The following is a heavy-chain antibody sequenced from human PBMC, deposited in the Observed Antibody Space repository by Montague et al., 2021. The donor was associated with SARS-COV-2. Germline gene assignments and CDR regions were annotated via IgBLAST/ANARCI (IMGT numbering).Heavy chain of an antibody. CDR1: GSSITGED. CDR2: ICYSRST. V-gene: IGHV4-59*12. J-gene: IGHJ6*02. D-gene: IGHD2-8*02. CDR3: ARGGRRDIVLVVYDQWYGLDV. Sequence: SETLSLTCTVLGSSITGEDWGWTRLHPSHDPKSYGDICYSRSTNYNPSLKSRVTISVDTSKNQFSLKLSSVTAADTAVYYCARGGRRDIVLVVYDQWYGLDVWGQGTTVTVSS.